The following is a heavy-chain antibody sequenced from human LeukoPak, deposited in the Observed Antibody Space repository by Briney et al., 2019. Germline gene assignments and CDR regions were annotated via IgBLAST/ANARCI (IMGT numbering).Heavy chain of an antibody. CDR3: ARDRGGDYVWRSYRRDFDY. CDR1: GFTFSSYS. Sequence: GGSLRLSCAASGFTFSSYSMNWVRPAPGKGLEWVSSISSSSSYIYYADSVKGRFTISRDNAKNSLYLQMNSLRAEDTAVYYCARDRGGDYVWRSYRRDFDYWGQGTLVTVTS. D-gene: IGHD3-16*02. CDR2: ISSSSSYI. J-gene: IGHJ4*02. V-gene: IGHV3-21*01.